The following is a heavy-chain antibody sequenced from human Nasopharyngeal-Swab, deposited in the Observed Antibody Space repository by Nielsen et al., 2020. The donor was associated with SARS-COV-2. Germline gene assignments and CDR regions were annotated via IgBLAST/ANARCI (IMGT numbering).Heavy chain of an antibody. V-gene: IGHV4-61*01. CDR3: ARDHPGWFYGMDV. CDR1: GGSVSSGSYY. J-gene: IGHJ6*02. D-gene: IGHD6-19*01. Sequence: SQTLSLTCAVSGGSVSSGSYYWSWLRQPPGKGLEWIGYIYYSGSTNYNPSLKSRVTISVDTSKNQFSLKLSSVTAADTAVYYCARDHPGWFYGMDVWGQGTTVTVSS. CDR2: IYYSGST.